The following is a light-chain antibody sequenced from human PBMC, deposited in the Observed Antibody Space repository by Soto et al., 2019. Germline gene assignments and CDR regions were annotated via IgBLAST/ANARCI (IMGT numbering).Light chain of an antibody. Sequence: DIQMTQSPSTLSASVGDRVTITCRASQSINTLLAWYQHKPGKAPNLLIYKASSLESGVPSRFSGSGSGTEFTLTISSLQPDDFATYYCQQYNSYSGTFGQGTKVDIK. J-gene: IGKJ1*01. CDR1: QSINTL. CDR3: QQYNSYSGT. V-gene: IGKV1-5*03. CDR2: KAS.